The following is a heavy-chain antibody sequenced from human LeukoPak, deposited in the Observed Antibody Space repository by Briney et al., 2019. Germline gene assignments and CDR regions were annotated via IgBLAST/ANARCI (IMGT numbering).Heavy chain of an antibody. CDR1: GYTFTSYA. J-gene: IGHJ6*02. CDR3: ARDQQLKVYYYYYGMDV. D-gene: IGHD6-13*01. CDR2: INAGNGNT. V-gene: IGHV1-3*01. Sequence: ASVNVSCEASGYTFTSYAMHWVRQAPGQRLEWMGWINAGNGNTKYSQKFQGRVTITGDTSASTAYMELSSLRSEDTAVYYCARDQQLKVYYYYYGMDVWGQGTTVTVSS.